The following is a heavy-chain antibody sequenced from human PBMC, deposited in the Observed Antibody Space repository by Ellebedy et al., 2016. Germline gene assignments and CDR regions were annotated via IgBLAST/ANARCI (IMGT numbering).Heavy chain of an antibody. CDR1: GGSISSSNW. V-gene: IGHV4-4*02. D-gene: IGHD2/OR15-2a*01. CDR3: ARDNRRDYYYGMDV. CDR2: IYYSGST. Sequence: SETLSLXXAVSGGSISSSNWWSWVRQPPGKGLEWIGYIYYSGSTNYNPSLKSRVTISVDTSKNQFSLKLSSVTAADTAVYYCARDNRRDYYYGMDVWGQGTTVTVSS. J-gene: IGHJ6*02.